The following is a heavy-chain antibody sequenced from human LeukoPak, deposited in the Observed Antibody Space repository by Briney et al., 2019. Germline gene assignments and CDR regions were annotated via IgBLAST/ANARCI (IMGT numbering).Heavy chain of an antibody. CDR1: GGSISSGSYY. Sequence: SETLSLTCTVSGGSISSGSYYWSRIRQPAGKVLDWIGRIYTTGSTNYNPSLKSRVTISVDTSKNQFSLKLSSVTAADTAVYYCARVIYGGNTVLYYMDVWGKGTTVTISS. V-gene: IGHV4-61*02. J-gene: IGHJ6*03. CDR3: ARVIYGGNTVLYYMDV. CDR2: IYTTGST. D-gene: IGHD4-23*01.